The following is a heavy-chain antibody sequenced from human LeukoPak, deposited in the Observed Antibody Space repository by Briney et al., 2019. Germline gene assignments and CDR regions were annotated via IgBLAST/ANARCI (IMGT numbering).Heavy chain of an antibody. Sequence: GGSLRLSCADSGFIFSGHWVTWVRQAPGKGLEWVANINQDGSVTWYVDSVKGRFTLSRDNAKNSVYLQMNSLRADDTAVYFCARDAGWGRFDHWGQGTLLTVSS. J-gene: IGHJ4*02. V-gene: IGHV3-7*01. CDR2: INQDGSVT. CDR1: GFIFSGHW. D-gene: IGHD1-26*01. CDR3: ARDAGWGRFDH.